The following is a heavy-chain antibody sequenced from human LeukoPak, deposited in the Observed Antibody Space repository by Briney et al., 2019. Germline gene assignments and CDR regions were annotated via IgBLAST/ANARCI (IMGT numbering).Heavy chain of an antibody. D-gene: IGHD3-10*01. CDR2: IYYSGST. J-gene: IGHJ3*02. CDR3: VIRGHAFDI. Sequence: PSETLSLTCTVSGGSISSSSYYWGWSRQPPGKGLEWIGSIYYSGSTYYNPSLKSRVTISVDTSKNQFSLKLSSVTAADTAVYYCVIRGHAFDIWGQGTMVTVSS. V-gene: IGHV4-39*01. CDR1: GGSISSSSYY.